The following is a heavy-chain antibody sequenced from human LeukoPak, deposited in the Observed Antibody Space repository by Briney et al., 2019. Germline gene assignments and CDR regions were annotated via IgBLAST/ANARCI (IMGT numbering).Heavy chain of an antibody. J-gene: IGHJ4*02. CDR3: AGDAVDGHNSPFED. CDR1: GYTFTSYG. D-gene: IGHD5-24*01. CDR2: ISAYNGNT. V-gene: IGHV1-18*01. Sequence: GASVKVSCKASGYTFTSYGISWVRQAPGQGLEWMGWISAYNGNTNYAQKLQGRVTMTRDTSTSTVHMELTRLRFDDTALYYCAGDAVDGHNSPFEDWGQGTLVTASS.